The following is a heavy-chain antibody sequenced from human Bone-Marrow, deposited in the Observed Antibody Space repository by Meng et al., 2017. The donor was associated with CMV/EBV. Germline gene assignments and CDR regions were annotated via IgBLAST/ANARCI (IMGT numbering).Heavy chain of an antibody. CDR2: IYPSGST. J-gene: IGHJ4*02. CDR3: ARKIGYCSSVSCYIDY. D-gene: IGHD2-2*02. CDR1: GGSITSNNW. Sequence: ESLKISCIVSGGSITSNNWWTWFRQPPGKGLEWIGEIYPSGSTTYSPSLESRVTMSLDKSKDQFSLKLTSVTAADTAVYYCARKIGYCSSVSCYIDYWGQGALVTVSS. V-gene: IGHV4/OR15-8*01.